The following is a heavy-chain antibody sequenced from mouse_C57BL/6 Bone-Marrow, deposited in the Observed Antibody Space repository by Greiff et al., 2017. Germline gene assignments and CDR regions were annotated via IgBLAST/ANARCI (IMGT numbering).Heavy chain of an antibody. Sequence: EVKLMESGGGLVKPGGSLKLSCAASGFTFSDYGMHWVRQAPEKGLEWVAYISSGSSTIYYADTVKGRFTISRDNSKNTLFLQMTSLRSEDTAMYYCARITIYGSLDYWGQGTTLTVSS. CDR2: ISSGSSTI. J-gene: IGHJ2*01. V-gene: IGHV5-17*01. CDR3: ARITIYGSLDY. D-gene: IGHD1-1*01. CDR1: GFTFSDYG.